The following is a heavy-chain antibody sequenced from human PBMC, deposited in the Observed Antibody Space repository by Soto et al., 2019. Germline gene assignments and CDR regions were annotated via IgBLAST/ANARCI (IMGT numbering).Heavy chain of an antibody. Sequence: SETLSLTCAVSGASISSDNRWTWVRQPPGEGLEWIGEISQSGTTKYNPSLASRGTISVDKSKNQFSLRLTSMTAADTAVYYCAKKVPAALRLYYFFGLDVRGQGTTVTVSS. V-gene: IGHV4-4*02. J-gene: IGHJ6*02. CDR2: ISQSGTT. CDR3: AKKVPAALRLYYFFGLDV. CDR1: GASISSDNR. D-gene: IGHD2-15*01.